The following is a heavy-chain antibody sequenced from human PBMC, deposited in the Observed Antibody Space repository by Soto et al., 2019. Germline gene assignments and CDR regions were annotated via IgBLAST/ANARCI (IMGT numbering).Heavy chain of an antibody. CDR2: ISSSSSTI. J-gene: IGHJ6*02. CDR1: GFTFSSYS. D-gene: IGHD2-15*01. V-gene: IGHV3-48*01. Sequence: PGGSLRLSCAASGFTFSSYSMNWVRQAPGKGLEWVSYISSSSSTIYYADSVKGRFTISRDNAKNSLYLQMNSLRAEDTAVYYCARDSKVVPATYYYGMDVWGQGATVTVSS. CDR3: ARDSKVVPATYYYGMDV.